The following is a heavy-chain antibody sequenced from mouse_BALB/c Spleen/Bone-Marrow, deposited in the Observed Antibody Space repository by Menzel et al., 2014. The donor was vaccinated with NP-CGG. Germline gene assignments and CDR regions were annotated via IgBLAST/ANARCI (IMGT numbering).Heavy chain of an antibody. Sequence: QVQLQQSGAELVKPGASVKMSCKASGYTFTSYNMHWVKQTPGQGLEWIGAIYPGNGDTSYNQKFKGKATLTADKSSSTAYMQLSSLTSEDSAVYYCASRGGYYAMDYWGRGTSVTVSS. J-gene: IGHJ4*01. V-gene: IGHV1-12*01. CDR2: IYPGNGDT. CDR3: ASRGGYYAMDY. CDR1: GYTFTSYN.